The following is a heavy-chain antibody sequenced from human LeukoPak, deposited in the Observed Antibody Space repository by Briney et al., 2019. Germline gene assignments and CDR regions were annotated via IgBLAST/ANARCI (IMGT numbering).Heavy chain of an antibody. CDR2: IWYDGSNK. Sequence: GGSLRLSCAASGFTFSSYGMHWVRQAPGKGLEWVADIWYDGSNKYYADSVKGRFTISRDNSKNTLYLQMNSLRAEDTAVYYCARGQSGSYLSDAFDIWGQGTMVTVSS. J-gene: IGHJ3*02. V-gene: IGHV3-33*01. CDR1: GFTFSSYG. D-gene: IGHD1-26*01. CDR3: ARGQSGSYLSDAFDI.